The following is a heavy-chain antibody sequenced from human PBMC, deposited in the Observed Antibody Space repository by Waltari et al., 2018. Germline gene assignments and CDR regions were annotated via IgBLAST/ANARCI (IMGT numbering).Heavy chain of an antibody. CDR3: AGAWFGEFIDY. CDR1: GGSISSYY. V-gene: IGHV4-59*01. Sequence: QVQLQESGPGLVKPSETLYLTCTVSGGSISSYYTSWIPQPPGKGLEWIGYIYYSGGTNYNPSLKSRVTISVDTSKNQFSLKLSSVTAADTAVYYCAGAWFGEFIDYWGQGTLVTVSS. CDR2: IYYSGGT. J-gene: IGHJ4*02. D-gene: IGHD3-10*01.